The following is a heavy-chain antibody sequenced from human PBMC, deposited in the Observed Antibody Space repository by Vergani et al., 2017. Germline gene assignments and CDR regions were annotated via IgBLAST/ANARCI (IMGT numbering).Heavy chain of an antibody. CDR2: ISAYNGNT. CDR3: ERDWGGIWSRFDP. Sequence: QVQLVQSGAEVKKPGASVKVSCKASGYTFTSSGISWVRQAPGQGLEWMGWISAYNGNTNYAQNLQGRVTMTTDTSTSTAYMDLRSLRSADTAVYYWERDWGGIWSRFDPWGQGTLVTVSS. D-gene: IGHD6-13*01. J-gene: IGHJ5*02. CDR1: GYTFTSSG. V-gene: IGHV1-18*01.